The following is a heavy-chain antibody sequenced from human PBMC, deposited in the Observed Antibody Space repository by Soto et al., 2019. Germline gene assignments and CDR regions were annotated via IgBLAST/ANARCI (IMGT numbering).Heavy chain of an antibody. CDR1: GGSISRSSYY. D-gene: IGHD3-9*01. Sequence: PSETLSLTCTVSGGSISRSSYYWGWIRQPPGKGLEWIGSIYYSGSTYYNPSLKSRVTISVDTSKNQFSLKLSSVTAADTAVYYCARQGGDILTGYYAPHFDYWGQGTLVTVSS. J-gene: IGHJ4*02. V-gene: IGHV4-39*01. CDR2: IYYSGST. CDR3: ARQGGDILTGYYAPHFDY.